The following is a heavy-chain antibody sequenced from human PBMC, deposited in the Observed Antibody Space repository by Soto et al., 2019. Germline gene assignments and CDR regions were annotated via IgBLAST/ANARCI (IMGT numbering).Heavy chain of an antibody. CDR2: INSDGSST. J-gene: IGHJ6*02. Sequence: EVQLVESGGGLVQPGGSLRLSCAASGFTFSSYWMHWVRQAPGKGLVWVSRINSDGSSTRYADSVKGRFTISRDNAKKTLYLQMNSLRAEDRAVYYCARGGYSYGSNYYYGMDVWGQGTTVTVSS. D-gene: IGHD5-18*01. V-gene: IGHV3-74*01. CDR3: ARGGYSYGSNYYYGMDV. CDR1: GFTFSSYW.